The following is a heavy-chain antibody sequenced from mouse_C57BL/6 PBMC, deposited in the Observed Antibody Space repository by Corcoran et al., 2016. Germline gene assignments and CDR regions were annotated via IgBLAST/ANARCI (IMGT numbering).Heavy chain of an antibody. J-gene: IGHJ1*03. CDR2: INPYNGGT. CDR3: ARFDGDWYFDV. Sequence: EVQLQQSGPVLVKPGASVKMSCKASGYTFTDYYMNWVKQSHGKSLEWIGVINPYNGGTSYNQKFKGKATLTVDKSSSTAYMELNSLTSEDSAVYYCARFDGDWYFDVWGTGTTVTVSS. CDR1: GYTFTDYY. V-gene: IGHV1-19*01. D-gene: IGHD2-3*01.